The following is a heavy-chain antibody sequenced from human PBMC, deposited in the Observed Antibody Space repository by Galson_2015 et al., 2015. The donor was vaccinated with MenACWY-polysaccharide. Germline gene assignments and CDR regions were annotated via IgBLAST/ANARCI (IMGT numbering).Heavy chain of an antibody. J-gene: IGHJ4*02. V-gene: IGHV3-69-1*01. Sequence: SLRLSCAASGFTFSNYHMNWVRQAPGKGLEWASYISSSSTIYYAASVKGRFTISRDNTKNSLHLQINSLRAEDTAVYYCARVLRASRSFDFWGQGTLVTVSS. CDR1: GFTFSNYH. CDR3: ARVLRASRSFDF. CDR2: ISSSSTI.